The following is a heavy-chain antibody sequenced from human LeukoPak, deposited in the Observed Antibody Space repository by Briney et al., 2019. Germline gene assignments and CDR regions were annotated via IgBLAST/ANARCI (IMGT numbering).Heavy chain of an antibody. V-gene: IGHV4-39*01. CDR3: ARATGTMDWFDP. J-gene: IGHJ5*02. Sequence: SETLSLTCTVSGASISSSNYYWGWIRQPPGKGLEWIGSIYYSGSTSYNPSLQSRVTISVDTAKNQFSLKLSSVTAADTAVYYCARATGTMDWFDPWGQGTLVTVSS. D-gene: IGHD4-17*01. CDR2: IYYSGST. CDR1: GASISSSNYY.